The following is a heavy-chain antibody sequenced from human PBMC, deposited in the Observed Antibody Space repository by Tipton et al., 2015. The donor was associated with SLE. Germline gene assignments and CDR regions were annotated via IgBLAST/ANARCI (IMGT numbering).Heavy chain of an antibody. CDR2: IYYSGST. V-gene: IGHV4-39*07. CDR3: ARDWGYSYGNFDY. J-gene: IGHJ4*02. CDR1: GGSISSSSYY. Sequence: TLSLTCTVSGGSISSSSYYWGWIRQPPGKGLEWIGSIYYSGSTYYNPSLKSRVTMSVDMSKNQFSLKLSSVTAADTAVYYCARDWGYSYGNFDYWGQGTLVTVSS. D-gene: IGHD5-18*01.